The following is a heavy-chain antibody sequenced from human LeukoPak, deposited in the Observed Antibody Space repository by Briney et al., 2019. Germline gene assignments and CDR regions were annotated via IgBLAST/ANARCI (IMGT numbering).Heavy chain of an antibody. J-gene: IGHJ1*01. V-gene: IGHV1-24*01. CDR3: ATRSSGWYEDFQH. Sequence: ASVKVSCKVSGYTLTELSMHWVRQAPGKGLEWMGGFDPEDGETIYAQKFQGRVAMTEDTSTDTAYMELSSLRSEDTAVYYCATRSSGWYEDFQHWGQGTLVTVSS. CDR2: FDPEDGET. D-gene: IGHD6-19*01. CDR1: GYTLTELS.